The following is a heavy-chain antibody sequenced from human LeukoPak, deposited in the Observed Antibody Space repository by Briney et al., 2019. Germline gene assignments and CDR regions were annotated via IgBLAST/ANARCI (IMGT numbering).Heavy chain of an antibody. D-gene: IGHD3-16*01. CDR1: GITVSNNY. CDR3: AREGHLGKYFDL. J-gene: IGHJ2*01. Sequence: GGSLRLSCAASGITVSNNYMSWVRQAPGKGLDWVSVMYVGGRTFYANSVQGRFTISRDNSKNTLYLQMNSLRVEDTAVYYCAREGHLGKYFDLWGRGTQVTVSS. V-gene: IGHV3-53*01. CDR2: MYVGGRT.